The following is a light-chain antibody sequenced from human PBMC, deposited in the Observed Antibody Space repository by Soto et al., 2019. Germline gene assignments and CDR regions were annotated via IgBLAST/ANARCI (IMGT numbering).Light chain of an antibody. Sequence: QSALTQPASVSGSPGQSITISCTGTSSDVGGYNHVSWYQQHPGKAPKLLIYEVTKRPLGVPDRFSGSKSGNAASLTVSGLQAEDEADYYCSSYAGSNYPYVFGTGTKLTVL. CDR1: SSDVGGYNH. J-gene: IGLJ1*01. CDR3: SSYAGSNYPYV. V-gene: IGLV2-8*01. CDR2: EVT.